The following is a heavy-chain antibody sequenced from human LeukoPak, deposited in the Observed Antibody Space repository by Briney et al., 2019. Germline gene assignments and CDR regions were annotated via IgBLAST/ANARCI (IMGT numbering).Heavy chain of an antibody. CDR1: GFTFRSYF. J-gene: IGHJ6*03. V-gene: IGHV3-7*01. CDR2: TKQDGSET. Sequence: GGSLRLSCAASGFTFRSYFMSWVRQAPGKGLEWVANTKQDGSETYYVDSVKGRFTISRDNAKNSLHLQMNSLRAEDTAVYYCARDYYYYIDVWGKGTTVTVSS. CDR3: ARDYYYYIDV.